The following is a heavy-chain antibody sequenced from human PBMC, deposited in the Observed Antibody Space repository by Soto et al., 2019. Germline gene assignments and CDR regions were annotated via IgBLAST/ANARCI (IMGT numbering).Heavy chain of an antibody. J-gene: IGHJ4*02. CDR1: GFTFSRYW. D-gene: IGHD3-3*01. CDR2: INSDGSSI. CDR3: ARLPVDTITSLDY. Sequence: EVQLVESGGDLVQPGGFLRLSCATSGFTFSRYWMLWARQVPGKGLVWVSRINSDGSSISYSDSVRGRFTISRDNAKNTLYLQMNSLRVEDTAVDYCARLPVDTITSLDYWGQGTLVTVSS. V-gene: IGHV3-74*01.